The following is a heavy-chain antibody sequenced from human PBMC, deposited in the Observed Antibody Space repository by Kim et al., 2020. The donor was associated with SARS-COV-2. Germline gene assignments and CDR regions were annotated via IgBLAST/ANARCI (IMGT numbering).Heavy chain of an antibody. V-gene: IGHV3-7*03. CDR2: INQDGSEK. CDR3: ARDAW. J-gene: IGHJ4*02. CDR1: GICVSSSW. D-gene: IGHD3-16*01. Sequence: GGSLRLSCAVSGICVSSSWMSWVRQAPGKGLEWVVNINQDGSEKYYVDSVKGRFTISRDNAKSSLYLQMNSLTAEDTAVYYCARDAWWGQGTLVTVSS.